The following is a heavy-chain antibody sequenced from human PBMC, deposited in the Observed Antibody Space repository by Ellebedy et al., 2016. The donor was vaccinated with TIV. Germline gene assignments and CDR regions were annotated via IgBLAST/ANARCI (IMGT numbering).Heavy chain of an antibody. V-gene: IGHV3-23*01. J-gene: IGHJ5*02. CDR3: VGFGVFNL. D-gene: IGHD3-16*01. CDR2: ISGGGGST. CDR1: GFTFSSYA. Sequence: PGGSLRLSCAASGFTFSSYAMSRVRQSPGKGLDWVSGISGGGGSTYYADSVKGRFTISRENAKNALFLQMDGLRVDDSAVYYCVGFGVFNLWGQGAPVTVSS.